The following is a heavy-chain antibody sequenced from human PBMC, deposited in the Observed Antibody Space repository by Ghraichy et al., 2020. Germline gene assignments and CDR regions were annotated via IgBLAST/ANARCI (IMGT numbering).Heavy chain of an antibody. D-gene: IGHD5-18*01. J-gene: IGHJ6*02. CDR1: GFTFSSYW. CDR2: IKQDGSEK. V-gene: IGHV3-7*03. Sequence: GESLNISCAASGFTFSSYWMSWVRQAPGKGLEWVANIKQDGSEKYYVDSVKGRFTISRDNAKNSLYLQMNSLRAEDTAVYYCAREQVWEDTAMVWGGYYYYGMDVWGQGTTVTVSS. CDR3: AREQVWEDTAMVWGGYYYYGMDV.